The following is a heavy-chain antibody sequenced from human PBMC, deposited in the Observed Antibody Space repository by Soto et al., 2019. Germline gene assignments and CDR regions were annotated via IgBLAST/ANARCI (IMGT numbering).Heavy chain of an antibody. CDR1: GGTFSSYA. J-gene: IGHJ5*02. CDR3: VRSPQYCSGGSCYLSWFDP. CDR2: IIPIFGTA. V-gene: IGHV1-69*13. D-gene: IGHD2-15*01. Sequence: GASVKVSCKASGGTFSSYAISWVRQAPGQGLEWMGGIIPIFGTANYAQKFQGRVTITADESTSTAYMELSSLRSEDTAVYYCVRSPQYCSGGSCYLSWFDPWGQGTLVTVSS.